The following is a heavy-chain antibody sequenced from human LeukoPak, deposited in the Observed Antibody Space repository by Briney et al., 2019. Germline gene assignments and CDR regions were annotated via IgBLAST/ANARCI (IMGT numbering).Heavy chain of an antibody. CDR2: INPSGGST. Sequence: GASVKVSCKASGYTFASYYMHWVRQAPGQGLEWMGIINPSGGSTSYAQKFQGRVTMTRDMSTSTVYMELSSLRSEDTAVYYCARGFLVVPASYYYYMDVWGKGTTVTVSS. J-gene: IGHJ6*03. CDR1: GYTFASYY. D-gene: IGHD2-2*01. CDR3: ARGFLVVPASYYYYMDV. V-gene: IGHV1-46*01.